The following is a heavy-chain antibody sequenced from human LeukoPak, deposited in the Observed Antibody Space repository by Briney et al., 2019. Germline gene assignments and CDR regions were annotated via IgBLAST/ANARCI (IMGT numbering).Heavy chain of an antibody. CDR2: IYYSGGT. Sequence: PSETLSRTCTVSGGSISSYYWSWIRQSPGKGLEWIGYIYYSGGTIYNPSLKSRVTISVDTSKNQFSLKLTSVTAADTAVYFCARTYYDLLTGYHTQDAFDIWGQGAMVTVSS. D-gene: IGHD3-9*01. V-gene: IGHV4-59*01. J-gene: IGHJ3*02. CDR3: ARTYYDLLTGYHTQDAFDI. CDR1: GGSISSYY.